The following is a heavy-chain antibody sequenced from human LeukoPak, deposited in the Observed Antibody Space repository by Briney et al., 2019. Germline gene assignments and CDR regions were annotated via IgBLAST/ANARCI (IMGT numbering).Heavy chain of an antibody. CDR2: IKQDGSEK. CDR1: GFTFSSYW. Sequence: PGGSLRLSCAASGFTFSSYWMSWVRQAPGKGLEWVANIKQDGSEKNYVDSVKGRFTISRDNAKNSLELQMNSLRDEDTAVYYCASASSHRIAAGGDYWGQGTLVTVSS. CDR3: ASASSHRIAAGGDY. D-gene: IGHD6-13*01. J-gene: IGHJ4*02. V-gene: IGHV3-7*01.